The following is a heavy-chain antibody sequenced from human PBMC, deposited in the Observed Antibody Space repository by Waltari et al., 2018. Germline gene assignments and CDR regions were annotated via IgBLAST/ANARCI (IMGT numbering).Heavy chain of an antibody. D-gene: IGHD1-7*01. Sequence: VQLVESGGGLVQPGGSLRLSCAASEFTFSNYWMSWVRQAPGNGLEGVASIKEDGNEMNYVDSVKGRFTISRDNARTSLFLQMNSLGVEDTAVYYCARGQNYPGAWGQGTLVTVSS. CDR2: IKEDGNEM. CDR3: ARGQNYPGA. J-gene: IGHJ4*02. V-gene: IGHV3-7*01. CDR1: EFTFSNYW.